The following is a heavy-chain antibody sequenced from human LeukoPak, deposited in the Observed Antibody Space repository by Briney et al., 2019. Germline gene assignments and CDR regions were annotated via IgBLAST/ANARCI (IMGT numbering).Heavy chain of an antibody. V-gene: IGHV4-30-2*01. CDR3: ARGLEGTVTTGDY. D-gene: IGHD4-17*01. J-gene: IGHJ4*02. CDR1: GGSISSGGYS. CDR2: IYHSGST. Sequence: SETLSLTCAVSGGSISSGGYSWSWIRQPPGKGLEWIGYIYHSGSTYYNPSLKSRVTISVDRSKNQFSLKLSSVTAADTAVYYCARGLEGTVTTGDYWGQGTLVTVSS.